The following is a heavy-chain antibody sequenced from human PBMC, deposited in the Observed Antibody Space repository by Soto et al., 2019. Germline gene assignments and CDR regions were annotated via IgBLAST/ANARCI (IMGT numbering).Heavy chain of an antibody. J-gene: IGHJ5*02. CDR3: ASPSPFQYGFWSAFYT. Sequence: GGSLRLSCAASGFTFSSYTMNWVRQAPGKGLEWVSYISSSSSIIYYADSVKGRFTVSRDNAKNSLYLQMHSLRDEDTAVYYCASPSPFQYGFWSAFYTWGQGTLVTVSS. V-gene: IGHV3-48*02. CDR2: ISSSSSII. CDR1: GFTFSSYT. D-gene: IGHD3-3*01.